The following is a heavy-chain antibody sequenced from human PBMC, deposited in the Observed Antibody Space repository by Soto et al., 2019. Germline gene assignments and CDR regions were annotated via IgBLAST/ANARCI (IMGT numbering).Heavy chain of an antibody. CDR3: ARDSPIARMDF. V-gene: IGHV1-69*13. CDR1: GYTFTSNS. J-gene: IGHJ6*02. D-gene: IGHD6-13*01. CDR2: IIRIFSTA. Sequence: ASVKFSCKASGYTFTSNSIGWVRQAPGQGLDWMGGIIRIFSTANYAQKLQGRVTITADESTSTAYMELSSLRSEDTAVYYCARDSPIARMDFWG.